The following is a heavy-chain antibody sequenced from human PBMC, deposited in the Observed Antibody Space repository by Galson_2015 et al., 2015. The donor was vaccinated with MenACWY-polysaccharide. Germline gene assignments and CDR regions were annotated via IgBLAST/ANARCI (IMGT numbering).Heavy chain of an antibody. Sequence: QSGAEVKKPGESLKISCKSSGYTFTSYWIGWVRQMPGKGLEWMATIYPGDSDTRYNPSIQGQVSISADKSITTAYLQWSSLKASDTSMYYCVRQVAPGKLNGDYDYWGQGTLVTVSS. J-gene: IGHJ4*02. CDR2: IYPGDSDT. D-gene: IGHD4-17*01. CDR3: VRQVAPGKLNGDYDY. CDR1: GYTFTSYW. V-gene: IGHV5-51*01.